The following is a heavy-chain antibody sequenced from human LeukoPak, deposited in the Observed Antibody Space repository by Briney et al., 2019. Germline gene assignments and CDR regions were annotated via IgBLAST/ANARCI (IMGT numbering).Heavy chain of an antibody. D-gene: IGHD1-1*01. CDR2: IHQSGST. J-gene: IGHJ4*02. V-gene: IGHV4-38-2*02. CDR3: ARVGIWGPTTPVDY. CDR1: GVSISSYY. Sequence: PSETLSLTCTVSGVSISSYYWGWIRQPPGKGLEWIATIHQSGSTYYNPSLKSRVTISADTSKNQLSLKLKYVTAADTAVYYCARVGIWGPTTPVDYWGQGTLVTVSS.